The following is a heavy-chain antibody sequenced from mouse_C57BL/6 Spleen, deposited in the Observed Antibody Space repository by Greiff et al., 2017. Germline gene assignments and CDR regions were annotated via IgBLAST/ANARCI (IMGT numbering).Heavy chain of an antibody. Sequence: QVQLQQSGAELARPGASVKLSCKASGYTFTSYGISWVKQRTGQGLEWIGEIYPRRGNTYYNEKFKGKATLTADKSSSTAYMELRSLTTKDSADYCCAAPPPITAVVAPYAMDYWGQGTSVTVSS. D-gene: IGHD1-1*01. J-gene: IGHJ4*01. CDR1: GYTFTSYG. CDR2: IYPRRGNT. CDR3: AAPPPITAVVAPYAMDY. V-gene: IGHV1-81*01.